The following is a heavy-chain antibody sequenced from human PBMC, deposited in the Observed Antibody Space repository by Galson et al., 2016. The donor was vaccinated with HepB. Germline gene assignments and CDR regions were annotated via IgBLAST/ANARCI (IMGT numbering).Heavy chain of an antibody. V-gene: IGHV4-31*03. CDR3: ARGHALSASGAPFDY. CDR1: GGSISSGAYY. Sequence: TLSLTCTVSGGSISSGAYYWSGIRQHPGKGLEWIGYIYYRVNTYYNPSLKSRVTVSLDTSKNQFSLKLTSVTAADTPVYYCARGHALSASGAPFDYWGQGTLVTVSS. J-gene: IGHJ4*02. D-gene: IGHD3-16*01. CDR2: IYYRVNT.